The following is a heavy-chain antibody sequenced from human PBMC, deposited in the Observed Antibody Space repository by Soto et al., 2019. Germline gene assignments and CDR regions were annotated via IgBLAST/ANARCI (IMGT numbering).Heavy chain of an antibody. Sequence: QVQLVESGGGVVQPGRSLRLSCAASGFTFSSYAMHWVRQAPGKGLEWVAVISYDGSNKYYADSVKGRFTISRDNSKNTLYLQMNRLRAEDTAVYYCARVYDYGDYYYYGMDVWGQGTTVTVSS. D-gene: IGHD4-17*01. J-gene: IGHJ6*02. CDR2: ISYDGSNK. CDR1: GFTFSSYA. CDR3: ARVYDYGDYYYYGMDV. V-gene: IGHV3-30-3*01.